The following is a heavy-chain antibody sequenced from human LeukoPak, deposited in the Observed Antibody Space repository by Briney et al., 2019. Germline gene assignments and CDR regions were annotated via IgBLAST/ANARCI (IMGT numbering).Heavy chain of an antibody. D-gene: IGHD6-19*01. J-gene: IGHJ4*02. V-gene: IGHV3-7*03. CDR3: SRELVEYSSGWGFDY. Sequence: GGSLRLSFAASGFTFSTSWMSWVRQAPGKGLEWVANIKQDGSEKYYVDSVKGRFTISRDNAKNSLYLQMNSLRAEDTAVYYCSRELVEYSSGWGFDYWGQGTLVTVSS. CDR1: GFTFSTSW. CDR2: IKQDGSEK.